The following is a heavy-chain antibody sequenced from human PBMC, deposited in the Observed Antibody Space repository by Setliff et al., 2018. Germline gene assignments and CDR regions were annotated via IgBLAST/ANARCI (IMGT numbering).Heavy chain of an antibody. Sequence: GASVKVSCKASGYTFTSYDISWVRQAPGQGLEWMGGIIPIFGTANYAQKFQGRVTITADESTSTAYMELSSLRSEDTAVYYCASSRDYNFWSGYYSPLDYWGQGTLVTVSS. D-gene: IGHD3-3*01. CDR3: ASSRDYNFWSGYYSPLDY. CDR1: GYTFTSYD. V-gene: IGHV1-69*13. CDR2: IIPIFGTA. J-gene: IGHJ4*02.